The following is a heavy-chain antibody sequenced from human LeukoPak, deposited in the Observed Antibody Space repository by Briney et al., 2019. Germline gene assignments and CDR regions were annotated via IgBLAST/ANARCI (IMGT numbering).Heavy chain of an antibody. Sequence: GGSLRLSCTASGFPLSNFWMHWVRLVPAKGLVWVSRIISDGTTTSYADSVKGRFTISRDNAKNTLYLQMNSLRAEDTAVYYCTRDWRNMAFDYWGQGTLVTVSS. J-gene: IGHJ4*02. CDR2: IISDGTTT. CDR1: GFPLSNFW. CDR3: TRDWRNMAFDY. D-gene: IGHD2/OR15-2a*01. V-gene: IGHV3-74*01.